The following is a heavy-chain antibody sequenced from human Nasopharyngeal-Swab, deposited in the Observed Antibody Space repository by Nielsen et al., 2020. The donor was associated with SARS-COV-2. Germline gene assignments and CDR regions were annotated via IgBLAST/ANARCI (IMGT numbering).Heavy chain of an antibody. CDR3: ARADAYSNYGSLDY. J-gene: IGHJ4*02. CDR1: GFTFSSYS. Sequence: GESLKISCAASGFTFSSYSMNWVRKAPGKGLEWVSSISSSSSYIYYADSVKGRFTISRDNAKNSLYLQMDSLRAEDTAVFYCARADAYSNYGSLDYWGQGTLVTVSS. CDR2: ISSSSSYI. V-gene: IGHV3-21*01. D-gene: IGHD4-11*01.